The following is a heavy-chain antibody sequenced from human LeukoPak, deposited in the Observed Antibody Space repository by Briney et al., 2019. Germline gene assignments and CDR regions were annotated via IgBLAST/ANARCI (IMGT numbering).Heavy chain of an antibody. V-gene: IGHV4-59*12. D-gene: IGHD6-19*01. CDR2: INYSGST. CDR3: ARVGSGWLYYFDY. Sequence: SETLSLTCTVSGGSISGYYWSWIRQPPGKGLKWIGYINYSGSTNYNPSLKSRVTISVDTSKNQFSLKLSSVTAADTAVYYCARVGSGWLYYFDYWGQGTLVTVSS. J-gene: IGHJ4*02. CDR1: GGSISGYY.